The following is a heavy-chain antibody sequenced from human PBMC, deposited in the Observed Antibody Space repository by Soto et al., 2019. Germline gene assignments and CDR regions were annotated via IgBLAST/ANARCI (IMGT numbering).Heavy chain of an antibody. D-gene: IGHD1-26*01. J-gene: IGHJ4*02. CDR1: GFTFSSYS. V-gene: IGHV3-48*02. CDR2: ISTTSSAS. CDR3: ARDGGGNYYEVDY. Sequence: EVQLVESGGGLVQPGGSLRLSCAASGFTFSSYSMNWVRQAPGKGLEWVSYISTTSSASYYADSVKGRFTISRDNAKNSLFLQMNSLRDEDTAVYFCARDGGGNYYEVDYWGQGTLVTVSS.